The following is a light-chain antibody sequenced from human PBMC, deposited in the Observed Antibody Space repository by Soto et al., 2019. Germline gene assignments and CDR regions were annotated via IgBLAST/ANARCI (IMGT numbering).Light chain of an antibody. V-gene: IGKV1-5*01. CDR3: HSGA. CDR2: DAS. CDR1: QTISRW. J-gene: IGKJ5*01. Sequence: DIQLTQTPSTLSASVGDEVTITCRASQTISRWLAWYQQKPGRAPKLLIYDASTLESGVPSRFSGSGSETEFTPTISRLQPDDFATYFCHSGAFGQGTRLEL.